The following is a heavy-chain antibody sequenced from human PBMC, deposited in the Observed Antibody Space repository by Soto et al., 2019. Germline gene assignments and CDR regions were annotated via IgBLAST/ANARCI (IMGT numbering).Heavy chain of an antibody. V-gene: IGHV1-69*13. J-gene: IGHJ5*02. Sequence: ASVKVSCKASGGTFSSYAISWVRQAPGQGLEWMGGIIPIFGTANYAQKFQGRVTITADESTSTAYMELSSLRSEDTAVYYCARGTNVVVTATKAFDWFDPWGQGTLVTVSS. CDR3: ARGTNVVVTATKAFDWFDP. D-gene: IGHD2-21*02. CDR2: IIPIFGTA. CDR1: GGTFSSYA.